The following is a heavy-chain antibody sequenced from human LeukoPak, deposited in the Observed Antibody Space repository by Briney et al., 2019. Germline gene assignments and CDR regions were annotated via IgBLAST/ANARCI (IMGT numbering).Heavy chain of an antibody. D-gene: IGHD3-16*01. Sequence: GGSLRLSCAASGFTVSSHYMSCVRQAPGKGLEWVSVLYSCGSTYYAVSVKGRFTITRDNSKHTLYLHMNSLRAEDTAVYYCARYLIGRYDYIWGSSRHDAFDIWGQGTMVTVSS. V-gene: IGHV3-53*01. CDR1: GFTVSSHY. J-gene: IGHJ3*02. CDR2: LYSCGST. CDR3: ARYLIGRYDYIWGSSRHDAFDI.